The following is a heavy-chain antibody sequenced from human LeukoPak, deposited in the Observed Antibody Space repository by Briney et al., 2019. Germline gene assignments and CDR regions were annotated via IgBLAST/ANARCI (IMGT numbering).Heavy chain of an antibody. D-gene: IGHD1-26*01. CDR2: IIPIFGTA. V-gene: IGHV1-69*13. Sequence: SVKVSCKASGGTFSSYAISWVRQAPGQGLEWMGRIIPIFGTANYAQKFQGRVTITADESTSTAYMELSSLRSEDTAVYYCARDSIVGATGDAFDIWGQGTMVTVSS. J-gene: IGHJ3*02. CDR3: ARDSIVGATGDAFDI. CDR1: GGTFSSYA.